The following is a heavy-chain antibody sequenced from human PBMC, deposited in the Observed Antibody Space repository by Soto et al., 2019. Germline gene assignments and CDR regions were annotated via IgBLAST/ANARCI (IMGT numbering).Heavy chain of an antibody. D-gene: IGHD6-13*01. J-gene: IGHJ6*02. V-gene: IGHV4-4*07. CDR2: IDTSGNT. CDR3: ARYSSNWFQTEGMDV. Sequence: NPSETLSLTCTVSGGSISTYYWSWIRQPAGKGLEWIGRIDTSGNTNYNPSLKSRVTMSVDTSKKQFSLKLTSVTAADTAVYCCARYSSNWFQTEGMDVWGQGTTVTVSS. CDR1: GGSISTYY.